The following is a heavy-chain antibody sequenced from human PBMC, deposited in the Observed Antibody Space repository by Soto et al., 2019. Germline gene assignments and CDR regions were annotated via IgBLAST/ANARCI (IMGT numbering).Heavy chain of an antibody. J-gene: IGHJ4*02. CDR2: ISWNSGSI. V-gene: IGHV3-9*01. CDR1: GFTFDDYA. Sequence: LRLSCAASGFTFDDYAMHWVRQAPGKGLEWVSGISWNSGSIGYADSVKGRFTISRDNAKNSLYLQMNSLRAEDTALYYCAKETSGSYLDYWGQGTLVTVSS. CDR3: AKETSGSYLDY. D-gene: IGHD1-26*01.